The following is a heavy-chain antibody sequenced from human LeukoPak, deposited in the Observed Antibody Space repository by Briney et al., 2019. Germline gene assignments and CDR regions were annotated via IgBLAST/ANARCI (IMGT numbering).Heavy chain of an antibody. V-gene: IGHV3-23*01. CDR1: GFTFSSYA. Sequence: GGSLRLSCAASGFTFSSYAMSWVRQAPGKGLEWVSAINGSGGSTYYADSVKGRFTISRDNSKNTLYLQMNSLRAEDTAVYYCAKDASTWSRLPGWKDYWGQGTLVTVSS. CDR2: INGSGGST. D-gene: IGHD3-3*01. CDR3: AKDASTWSRLPGWKDY. J-gene: IGHJ4*02.